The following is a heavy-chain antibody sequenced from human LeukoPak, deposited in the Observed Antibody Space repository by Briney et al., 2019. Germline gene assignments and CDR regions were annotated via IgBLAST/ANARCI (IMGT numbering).Heavy chain of an antibody. CDR2: IRYDGSNK. D-gene: IGHD1-7*01. CDR3: AKDTDGNYVFYYYYYMDV. CDR1: GFTFSSYG. V-gene: IGHV3-30*02. J-gene: IGHJ6*03. Sequence: GGSLRLSCAASGFTFSSYGMHWVRQAPGKGLEWVAFIRYDGSNKYYADSVKGRFTISRDNSKNKLYLQMNSLRAEDTAVYYCAKDTDGNYVFYYYYYMDVWGKGTTVTVSS.